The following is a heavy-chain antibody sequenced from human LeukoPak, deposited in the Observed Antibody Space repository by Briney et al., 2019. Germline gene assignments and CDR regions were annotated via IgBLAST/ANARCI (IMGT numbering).Heavy chain of an antibody. Sequence: GESLKISCKGSGYSFTSYWIAWVRQMPGKGLEWMGIIYPGDSDTRYSPSFQGQVTISADKSISTAYLQWSSLKASDTAMYYCASLGSGSYYPFDAFDIWGQGTMVTVSS. J-gene: IGHJ3*02. D-gene: IGHD3-10*01. CDR3: ASLGSGSYYPFDAFDI. V-gene: IGHV5-51*01. CDR1: GYSFTSYW. CDR2: IYPGDSDT.